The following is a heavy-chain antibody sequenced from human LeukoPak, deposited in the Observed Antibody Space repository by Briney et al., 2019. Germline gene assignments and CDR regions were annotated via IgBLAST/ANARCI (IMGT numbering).Heavy chain of an antibody. D-gene: IGHD4-23*01. CDR1: GFTFSSYA. V-gene: IGHV3-23*01. J-gene: IGHJ3*02. CDR2: ISGSGTST. CDR3: AKDYGGNSDAFDI. Sequence: PGGSPRLSCAASGFTFSSYAMSWVRQAPGKGLEWVSSISGSGTSTYYADSVKGRFTISRDNSKNTLYLQMNSLRAEDTALYSCAKDYGGNSDAFDIWGQGTVVTVSS.